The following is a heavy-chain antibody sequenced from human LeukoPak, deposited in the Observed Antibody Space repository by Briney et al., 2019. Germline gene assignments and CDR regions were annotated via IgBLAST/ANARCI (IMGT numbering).Heavy chain of an antibody. CDR2: INPNSGGT. D-gene: IGHD3-3*01. CDR1: GYIFTGYY. CDR3: ARDRTGLEGLDY. V-gene: IGHV1-2*02. J-gene: IGHJ4*02. Sequence: ASVKVSCKASGYIFTGYYMHWVRQAPGQGLEWMGWINPNSGGTNYAQKFQGRVTMTRDTSISTAYMELSRLRSDDTAVYYCARDRTGLEGLDYWGQGTLVTVPS.